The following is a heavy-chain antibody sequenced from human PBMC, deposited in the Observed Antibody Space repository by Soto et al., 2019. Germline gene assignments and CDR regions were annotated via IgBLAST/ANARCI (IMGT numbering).Heavy chain of an antibody. D-gene: IGHD6-19*01. CDR1: SSSISSSNW. Sequence: QVQLQESGPGLVKPSGTLSLTCAVSSSSISSSNWWSWVRQPPGKGLEWLGEIYHSGSTNYNPSLKSRVTISVDQSKNQFSLNLSSVTAADTAVYYCARGGIAVAGGLDYWGQGTLVTVSS. V-gene: IGHV4-4*02. CDR2: IYHSGST. CDR3: ARGGIAVAGGLDY. J-gene: IGHJ4*02.